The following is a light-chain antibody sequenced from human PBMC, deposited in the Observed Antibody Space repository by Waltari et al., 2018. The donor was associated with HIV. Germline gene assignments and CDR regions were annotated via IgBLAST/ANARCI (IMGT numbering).Light chain of an antibody. CDR2: GAS. Sequence: EVVLTQSPATVSVSPGGRVILSCRASQSVTKKLACYQQKPGQTPRLVICGASTRAAGVPARFTGRGSGTQFTLTISSLQSEDFAIYYCQQYHNYWTFGQGSK. J-gene: IGKJ1*01. CDR1: QSVTKK. CDR3: QQYHNYWT. V-gene: IGKV3-15*01.